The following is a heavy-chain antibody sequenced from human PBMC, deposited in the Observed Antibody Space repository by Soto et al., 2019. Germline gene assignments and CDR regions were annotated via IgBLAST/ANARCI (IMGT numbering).Heavy chain of an antibody. J-gene: IGHJ4*02. CDR3: ARGRVEDSSGWATYFDY. CDR1: GFTFSGYS. V-gene: IGHV3-64*01. D-gene: IGHD6-19*01. Sequence: EVQLVESGGGLVQPGGSLRLSCASSGFTFSGYSMFWVRQAPGKGLEYVSAINTNGVNTFYAKSVKGRFTISRDNSKNTTYLQMGSLRAEDMAVYYCARGRVEDSSGWATYFDYWGQGTLVTVSS. CDR2: INTNGVNT.